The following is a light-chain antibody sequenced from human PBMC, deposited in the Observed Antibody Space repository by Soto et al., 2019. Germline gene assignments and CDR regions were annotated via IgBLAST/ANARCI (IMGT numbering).Light chain of an antibody. CDR3: QQYNNWPRT. V-gene: IGKV3-15*01. CDR2: GAS. Sequence: EIVMTQSPATLSVSPGQRATLSCRATQSVSSNLAWYLQKPGQAPRLLIYGASTRATGVPDRISGSGSETEFTLTIRSLQSEDFAVYYCQQYNNWPRTFGQGTKVDIK. J-gene: IGKJ1*01. CDR1: QSVSSN.